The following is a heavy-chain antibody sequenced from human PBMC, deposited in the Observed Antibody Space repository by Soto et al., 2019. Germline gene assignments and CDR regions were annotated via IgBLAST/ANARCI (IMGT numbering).Heavy chain of an antibody. CDR2: ISGSGGST. Sequence: GGSLRLSCAASGFTFSSYAMSWVRQAPGKGLEWVSAISGSGGSTYYADSVKGRFTISRDNSKNTLYLQMNSLRAEDTAVYYCAKSLVRGVIISWSDYWGQGTLVTVSS. V-gene: IGHV3-23*01. J-gene: IGHJ4*02. CDR3: AKSLVRGVIISWSDY. D-gene: IGHD3-10*01. CDR1: GFTFSSYA.